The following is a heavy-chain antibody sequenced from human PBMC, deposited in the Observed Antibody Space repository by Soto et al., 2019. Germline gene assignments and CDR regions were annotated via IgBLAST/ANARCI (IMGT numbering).Heavy chain of an antibody. CDR1: GGTFSSYA. J-gene: IGHJ3*02. CDR2: IIPIFGTA. Sequence: GASVKVSCKASGGTFSSYAISWLRQSPGQGLEWMGGIIPIFGTANYAQKFQGRVTITADKSTSTAYMELSSLRSEDTAVYYCATLVVVAAYAFDIWGQGTMVTVSS. CDR3: ATLVVVAAYAFDI. V-gene: IGHV1-69*06. D-gene: IGHD2-15*01.